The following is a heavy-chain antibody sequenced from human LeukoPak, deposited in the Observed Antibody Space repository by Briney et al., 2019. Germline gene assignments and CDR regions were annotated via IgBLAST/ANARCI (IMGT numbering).Heavy chain of an antibody. CDR1: GYAFINYA. CDR3: ARSNNDGDYLGIGFDY. D-gene: IGHD4-17*01. Sequence: GASVKVSCKTSGYAFINYAINWVRQAPGQGLEWMGWINTNTGNPTHAQGFTGRFVFSLDTSVSTTYLQISSLETEDTAMYYCARSNNDGDYLGIGFDYWGQGALVTVSS. V-gene: IGHV7-4-1*02. CDR2: INTNTGNP. J-gene: IGHJ4*02.